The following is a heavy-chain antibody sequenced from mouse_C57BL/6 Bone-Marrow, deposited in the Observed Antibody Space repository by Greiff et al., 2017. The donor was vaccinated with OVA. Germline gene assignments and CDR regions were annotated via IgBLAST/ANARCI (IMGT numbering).Heavy chain of an antibody. D-gene: IGHD1-1*01. V-gene: IGHV1-81*01. CDR1: GYTFTSYG. J-gene: IGHJ2*01. CDR2: IYPRSGNN. CDR3: ARRDHYYGSSSFDY. Sequence: QVQLQQSGAELARPGASVKLSCKASGYTFTSYGISWVKQRTGQGLEWIGEIYPRSGNNYKNEKFKGKATLTADKSSSPAYLELRSLTSEDSAVYFCARRDHYYGSSSFDYWGQGTTLTVSS.